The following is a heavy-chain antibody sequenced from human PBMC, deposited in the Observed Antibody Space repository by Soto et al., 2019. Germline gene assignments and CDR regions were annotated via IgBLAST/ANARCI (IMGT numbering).Heavy chain of an antibody. J-gene: IGHJ4*02. Sequence: EVQLLESGGGLVQPGGSLRLSCAASGFTFSSYAMRWVRQAPVKGLEWVAAISGSGGSTYYADSVKGRFTISRDNSKNTLYMQMHSLRAEDTVVYYCARRGSGSYYDYWGQGTLVTVSS. V-gene: IGHV3-23*01. CDR3: ARRGSGSYYDY. CDR2: ISGSGGST. CDR1: GFTFSSYA. D-gene: IGHD1-26*01.